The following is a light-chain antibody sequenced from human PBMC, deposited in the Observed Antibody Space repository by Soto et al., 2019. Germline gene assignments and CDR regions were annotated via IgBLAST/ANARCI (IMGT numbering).Light chain of an antibody. Sequence: EIVLTQSPATLSLSPGERATLSCRASQSVRNDLVWYHQKPGQAPRVLIYSASNRATGIPARFSGSGSGTAFTLTISSLVPEDFAVYYCQQRTNWPPTFGGGTKVEMK. V-gene: IGKV3-11*01. CDR3: QQRTNWPPT. J-gene: IGKJ4*01. CDR1: QSVRND. CDR2: SAS.